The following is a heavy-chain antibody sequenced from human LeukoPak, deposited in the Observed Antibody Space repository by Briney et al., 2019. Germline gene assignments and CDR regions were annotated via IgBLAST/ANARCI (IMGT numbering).Heavy chain of an antibody. CDR2: ISSSSSYI. CDR1: GFTFSSYS. CDR3: AKDLTDYDSSGYYYSPPFDY. V-gene: IGHV3-21*04. J-gene: IGHJ4*02. D-gene: IGHD3-22*01. Sequence: PGGSLRLSCAASGFTFSSYSMNWVRRAPGKGLEWVSSISSSSSYIYYADSVKGRFTISRDNAKNSLYLQMNSLRAEDTAVYYCAKDLTDYDSSGYYYSPPFDYWGQGTLVTVSS.